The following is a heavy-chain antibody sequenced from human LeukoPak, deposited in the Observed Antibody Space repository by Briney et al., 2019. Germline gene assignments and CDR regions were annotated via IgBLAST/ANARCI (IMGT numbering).Heavy chain of an antibody. Sequence: PGGSLRLSCAASGFTFSNAWMSWVRQAPGKGLEWLGRIKSKPDGETSDYAAPVKGRFTISRDNAKNSLYLQMNSLRAEDTAVYYCARDLGNYYDFWSAPRHNAFDIWGQGTMVTVSS. CDR2: IKSKPDGETS. CDR1: GFTFSNAW. CDR3: ARDLGNYYDFWSAPRHNAFDI. V-gene: IGHV3-15*01. D-gene: IGHD3-3*01. J-gene: IGHJ3*02.